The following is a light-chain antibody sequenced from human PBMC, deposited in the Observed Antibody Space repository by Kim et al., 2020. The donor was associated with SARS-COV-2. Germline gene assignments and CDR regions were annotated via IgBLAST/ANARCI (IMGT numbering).Light chain of an antibody. V-gene: IGKV3-15*01. CDR1: QSVSSN. Sequence: EIVMTQSPVTLSVSPGERATLSCRASQSVSSNLAWYQQTPGQAPRLLIYGASTRATGIPARFSGTWSGTEFTLTISSLQSEDFAVYYCQQYNNWPYTFGQGTKLEI. CDR2: GAS. CDR3: QQYNNWPYT. J-gene: IGKJ2*01.